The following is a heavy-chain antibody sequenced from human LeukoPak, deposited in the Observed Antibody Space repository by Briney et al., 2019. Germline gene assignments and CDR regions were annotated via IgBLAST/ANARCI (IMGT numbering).Heavy chain of an antibody. CDR1: GGSISSYY. Sequence: SETLSLTCTVSGGSISSYYWSWIRQPPGKGLEWIGYIYYSGSTNYNPSLKSRVTISVDTSKNQFSLKLSSVTAADTAVYYCAGTLWFGELLWPPFDYWGQGTLVTVSS. CDR2: IYYSGST. J-gene: IGHJ4*02. CDR3: AGTLWFGELLWPPFDY. D-gene: IGHD3-10*01. V-gene: IGHV4-59*08.